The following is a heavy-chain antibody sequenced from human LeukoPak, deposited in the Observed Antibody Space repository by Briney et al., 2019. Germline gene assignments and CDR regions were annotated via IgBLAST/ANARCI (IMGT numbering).Heavy chain of an antibody. D-gene: IGHD6-19*01. CDR1: GYTFTSYF. Sequence: ASVKVSCKASGYTFTSYFMHWVRQAPGQGLEWMGIINPSGGSTSYAQKFQGRVTITRDTSASTAYMELSSLRSEDTAVYYCARDSRTSGWYKVWYFDYWGQGTLVTVSS. CDR2: INPSGGST. V-gene: IGHV1-46*01. CDR3: ARDSRTSGWYKVWYFDY. J-gene: IGHJ4*02.